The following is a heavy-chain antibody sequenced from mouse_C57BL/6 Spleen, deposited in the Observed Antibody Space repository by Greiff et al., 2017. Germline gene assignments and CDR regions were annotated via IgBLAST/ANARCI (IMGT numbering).Heavy chain of an antibody. J-gene: IGHJ4*01. D-gene: IGHD2-1*01. V-gene: IGHV1-52*01. Sequence: VQLQQPGAELVRPGSSVKLSCKASGYTFTSYWMHWVKQRPIQGLEWIGNIDPSDSETHYNQKFKDKATLTVDTSSSTAYMQLSSLTSEDSEVYDGARGEWGIYDGNYYAMDYWGQGTSVTVSS. CDR2: IDPSDSET. CDR3: ARGEWGIYDGNYYAMDY. CDR1: GYTFTSYW.